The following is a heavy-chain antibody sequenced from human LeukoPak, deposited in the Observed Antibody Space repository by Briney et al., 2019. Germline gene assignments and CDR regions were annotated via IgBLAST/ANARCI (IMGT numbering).Heavy chain of an antibody. J-gene: IGHJ5*02. D-gene: IGHD6-19*01. CDR2: ISGSGGST. CDR1: GFTFSSYA. V-gene: IGHV3-23*01. CDR3: ASSGWYSTPNWFDP. Sequence: GGTLRLSCAASGFTFSSYAMSWVRQAPGKGLEWVSAISGSGGSTYYADSVKGRFTISRDNAKNSLYLQMNSLRAEDTAMYYCASSGWYSTPNWFDPWGQGTLVIVSS.